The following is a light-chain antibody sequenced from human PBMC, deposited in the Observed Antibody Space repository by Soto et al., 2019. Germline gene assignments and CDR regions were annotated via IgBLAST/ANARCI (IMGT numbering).Light chain of an antibody. Sequence: QSALTQPPSASGSPGQSVTISCTGTKNDIGVYDFVSWYQHHPGKAPRLIIYEVVQWPSGVPDRFSGSNSGNTATLTISRVEAGDEADYYCQVWDSSSDHVVFGGGTKLTVL. J-gene: IGLJ2*01. CDR1: KNDIGVYDF. CDR3: QVWDSSSDHVV. V-gene: IGLV2-8*01. CDR2: EVV.